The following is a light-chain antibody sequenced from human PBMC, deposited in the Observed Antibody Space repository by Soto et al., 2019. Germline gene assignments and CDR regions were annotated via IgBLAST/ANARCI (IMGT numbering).Light chain of an antibody. J-gene: IGKJ1*01. CDR2: GAS. Sequence: IVLTQSPATLSVSPGERATLSCRASQSVSSNLAWYQQKPGQAPRLLIYGASTRATGIPARFSGSGSGTEFTLTISRLEPEDFAVYYCQQYDSSPRTFGQGTKVDIK. V-gene: IGKV3-15*01. CDR1: QSVSSN. CDR3: QQYDSSPRT.